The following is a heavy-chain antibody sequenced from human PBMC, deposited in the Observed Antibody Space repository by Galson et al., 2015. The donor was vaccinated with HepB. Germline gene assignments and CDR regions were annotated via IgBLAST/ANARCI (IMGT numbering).Heavy chain of an antibody. Sequence: QSGAEVKKPGESLKISCKGSGYSLTTFWITWVRQRPGKGLEWMGRIDPSDSYTDYSPSFQGHVAISVDKSITTAYLQWSSLKASDTAMYYCVSRQYYFASGTYYNVSDYWGQGTLVTVSS. V-gene: IGHV5-10-1*01. CDR3: VSRQYYFASGTYYNVSDY. CDR2: IDPSDSYT. D-gene: IGHD3-10*01. J-gene: IGHJ4*02. CDR1: GYSLTTFW.